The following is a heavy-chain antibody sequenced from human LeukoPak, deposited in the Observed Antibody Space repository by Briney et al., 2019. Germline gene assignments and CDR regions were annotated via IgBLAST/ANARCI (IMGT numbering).Heavy chain of an antibody. CDR1: GGSISSYC. Sequence: PSETLSLTCTVTGGSISSYCWSWIRQPPGKGLEWIGYIYYSGSNNYNPSLKSRVTISVDTSKNQFSLKLSSVTAADTAVYYCARVGNGSSYIWGQGTMVTVSS. J-gene: IGHJ3*02. D-gene: IGHD1-26*01. CDR3: ARVGNGSSYI. CDR2: IYYSGSN. V-gene: IGHV4-59*01.